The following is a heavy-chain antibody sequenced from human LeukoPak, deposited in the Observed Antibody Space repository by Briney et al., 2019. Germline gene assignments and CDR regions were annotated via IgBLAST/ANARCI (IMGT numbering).Heavy chain of an antibody. J-gene: IGHJ3*02. V-gene: IGHV4-59*12. D-gene: IGHD5-18*01. CDR3: ASRVDTAMVTGAFDI. CDR1: GSSISSYY. CDR2: IYYSGST. Sequence: PSETLSLTCTVSGSSISSYYWSWIRQPPGKGLEWIGYIYYSGSTNYNPSLKSRVTISVDTSKNQFSLKLSSVTAADTAVYYCASRVDTAMVTGAFDIWGQGTMVTVSS.